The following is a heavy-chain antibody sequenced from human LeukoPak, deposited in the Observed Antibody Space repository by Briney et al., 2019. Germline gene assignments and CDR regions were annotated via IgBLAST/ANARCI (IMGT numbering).Heavy chain of an antibody. J-gene: IGHJ4*02. CDR1: GFTFSSYN. CDR2: ISSSGSTI. D-gene: IGHD3-16*01. Sequence: GGSLRLSCAASGFTFSSYNMNWVRQAPGKGLEWVSDISSSGSTIYYTDSVEGRFTISRDNAKNSLYLQMNSLRTEDTAVYYCARDGKSGGFGDFDYWGQGTLVTVSS. V-gene: IGHV3-48*04. CDR3: ARDGKSGGFGDFDY.